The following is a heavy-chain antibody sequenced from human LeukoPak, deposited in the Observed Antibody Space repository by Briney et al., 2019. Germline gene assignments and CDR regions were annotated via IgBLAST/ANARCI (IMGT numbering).Heavy chain of an antibody. V-gene: IGHV4-39*01. CDR3: ASLAGSGKYYYYMDV. J-gene: IGHJ6*03. D-gene: IGHD3-10*01. Sequence: PSETLSLTCTVSGGSLSSSSHYWGWIRRPPGKGLEWIGSIYYTGSGSTYYNPSLKSRVTVSVDTSKNQFSLKMSSVTAADTAVYYCASLAGSGKYYYYMDVWGKGTTVTVSS. CDR2: IYYTGSGST. CDR1: GGSLSSSSHY.